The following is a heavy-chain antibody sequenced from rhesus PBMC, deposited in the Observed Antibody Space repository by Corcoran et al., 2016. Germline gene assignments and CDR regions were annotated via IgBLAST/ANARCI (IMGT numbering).Heavy chain of an antibody. CDR2: ISSASSNI. D-gene: IGHD6-31*01. Sequence: EVQLVESGGGLVQPGGSLRLSCAASGFTFSSYGMSWVRQAPGKGLEGVSSISSASSNIYYAASVKGRFTISRDNAKNSLSLQMNSLRAEDTAVYYCTSLYSSGWNFDYWGQGVLVTVSS. CDR1: GFTFSSYG. J-gene: IGHJ4*01. CDR3: TSLYSSGWNFDY. V-gene: IGHV3S16*01.